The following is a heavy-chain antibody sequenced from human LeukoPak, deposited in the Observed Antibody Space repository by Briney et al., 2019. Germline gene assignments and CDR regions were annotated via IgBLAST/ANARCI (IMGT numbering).Heavy chain of an antibody. D-gene: IGHD1/OR15-1a*01. CDR3: ARADWNSGMDV. V-gene: IGHV4-34*01. Sequence: PSETPSLTCAVYGGSFSGYYWSWIRQPPGKGLEWIGEINHSGGTNYNPSLKSRVTISVDTSKNQFSLKLSSVTAADTAVYYCARADWNSGMDVWGKGTTVTVSS. J-gene: IGHJ6*04. CDR1: GGSFSGYY. CDR2: INHSGGT.